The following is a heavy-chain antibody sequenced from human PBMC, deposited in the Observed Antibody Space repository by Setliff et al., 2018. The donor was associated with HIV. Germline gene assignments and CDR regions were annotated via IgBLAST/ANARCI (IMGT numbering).Heavy chain of an antibody. D-gene: IGHD2-15*01. CDR3: ARGQPPTPRPYFYHMDV. V-gene: IGHV1-8*02. CDR2: MSPQSDNT. Sequence: EASVKVSCKASGYAFSAYDFNWVRQAPGQGLEWVGSMSPQSDNTVYAQKFLGRVTMTMDTSIGTAYMELSSLRSEYTAVYYCARGQPPTPRPYFYHMDVWGNGTSVTVSS. J-gene: IGHJ6*03. CDR1: GYAFSAYD.